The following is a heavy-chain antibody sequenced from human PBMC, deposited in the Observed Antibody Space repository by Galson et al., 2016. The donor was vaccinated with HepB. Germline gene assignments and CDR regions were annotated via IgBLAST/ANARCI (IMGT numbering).Heavy chain of an antibody. V-gene: IGHV3-53*01. CDR3: ARSSGWYGYFQH. CDR1: GFTVSSNY. J-gene: IGHJ1*01. D-gene: IGHD6-19*01. Sequence: SLRLSCAASGFTVSSNYMSWVRQAPGKGLEWVSVIYSAGGTFYADSVKGRFSISRDNSKNTVYLKMNSLRAEDTALYYCARSSGWYGYFQHWGQGTLVTVSS. CDR2: IYSAGGT.